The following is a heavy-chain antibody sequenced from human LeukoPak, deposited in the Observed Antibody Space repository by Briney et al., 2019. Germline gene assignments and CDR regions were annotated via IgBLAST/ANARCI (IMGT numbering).Heavy chain of an antibody. CDR3: AKEGGLGPVWYYGMDV. D-gene: IGHD3-16*01. CDR2: ISGSGGST. V-gene: IGHV3-23*01. Sequence: GGSLRLSCAASGFTFSSYWMSWVRQAPGKGLEWVSAISGSGGSTYYADSVKGRFAISRDNSKNTLYLQMNSLRAEDTAVYYCAKEGGLGPVWYYGMDVWGQGTTVTVSS. J-gene: IGHJ6*02. CDR1: GFTFSSYW.